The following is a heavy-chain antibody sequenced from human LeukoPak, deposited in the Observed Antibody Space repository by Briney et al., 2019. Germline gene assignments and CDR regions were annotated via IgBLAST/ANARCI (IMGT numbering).Heavy chain of an antibody. CDR2: FRSKTDGGTI. D-gene: IGHD1-26*01. J-gene: IGHJ4*02. CDR3: TTVIMGAPKDDY. V-gene: IGHV3-15*05. Sequence: GGSLRLSCAVSGFTFSGFWMSWSRQAPGKGLEWVGRFRSKTDGGTIDYAAPVKGRFTISRDDSRNTLHLQMNSLKTEDTAVYYCTTVIMGAPKDDYWGQGTLVTVSS. CDR1: GFTFSGFW.